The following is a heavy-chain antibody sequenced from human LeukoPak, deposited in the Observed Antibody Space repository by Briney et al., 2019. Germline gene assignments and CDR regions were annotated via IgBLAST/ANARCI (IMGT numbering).Heavy chain of an antibody. CDR2: INVHKGNT. J-gene: IGHJ4*02. Sequence: ASVKVSCKASGYTFTSYGISWVRQAPGQGLEWIGWINVHKGNTEYAQKFQGRVSMTADTSTSTVYMELRSLRSDDTAVYCSREEYLSGSYVDDWGQGTLVTVSS. CDR3: SREEYLSGSYVDD. D-gene: IGHD3-10*01. CDR1: GYTFTSYG. V-gene: IGHV1-18*01.